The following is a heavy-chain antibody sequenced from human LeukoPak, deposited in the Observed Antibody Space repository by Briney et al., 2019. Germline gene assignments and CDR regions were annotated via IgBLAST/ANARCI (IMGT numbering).Heavy chain of an antibody. Sequence: PGGSLRLSCAASGFTVSSNYMSWVRQAPGKGLEWVSVIYSGGSTYYADSVKGRFTISRDNSKNTLYLQMNSLRAEDTAVYYCARGPGEYCSGGSCYSAGYWGQGTLVTVSS. D-gene: IGHD2-15*01. V-gene: IGHV3-53*01. J-gene: IGHJ4*02. CDR3: ARGPGEYCSGGSCYSAGY. CDR2: IYSGGST. CDR1: GFTVSSNY.